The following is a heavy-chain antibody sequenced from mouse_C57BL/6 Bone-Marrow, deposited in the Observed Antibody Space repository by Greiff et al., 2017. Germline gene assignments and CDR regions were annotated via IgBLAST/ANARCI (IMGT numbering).Heavy chain of an antibody. Sequence: QVQLQQSGPGLVQPSQSLSITCTVSGFSLTSYGVHWVRQSPGKGLEWLGVIWRGGSTDYNAAFMSRLSITKDNSKSQIFFKMNSLQADDTAIYYCAKRGSYVYYYAMDYWGQGTSVTVSS. J-gene: IGHJ4*01. V-gene: IGHV2-5*01. CDR3: AKRGSYVYYYAMDY. CDR2: IWRGGST. CDR1: GFSLTSYG. D-gene: IGHD1-1*02.